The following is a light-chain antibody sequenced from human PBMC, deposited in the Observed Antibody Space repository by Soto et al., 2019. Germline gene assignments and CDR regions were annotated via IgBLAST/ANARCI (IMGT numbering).Light chain of an antibody. Sequence: DLQMTQSPSTLPASVGDTVTITCRASHTINKCLAWYQQKPGKAPKLLISDASSLEPGVPSRFSGSGSGTEFTLSINSLQPDDFATYYCQQCYIYWTFGQGTKVDIK. CDR3: QQCYIYWT. CDR2: DAS. CDR1: HTINKC. V-gene: IGKV1-5*01. J-gene: IGKJ1*01.